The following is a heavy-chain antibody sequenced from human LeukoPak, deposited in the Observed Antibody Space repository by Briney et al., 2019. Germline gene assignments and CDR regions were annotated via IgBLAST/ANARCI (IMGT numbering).Heavy chain of an antibody. V-gene: IGHV3-23*01. CDR2: ISGGGAVT. CDR1: GFTLSSYA. CDR3: AKEPRVATIEIFYY. J-gene: IGHJ4*02. Sequence: HPGGSLRLSCAASGFTLSSYAMSWVRQAPGEGLEWVSSISGGGAVTYYADSVKGRFTISRDNSKNAVYLQMNSLRAEDTAVYYCAKEPRVATIEIFYYCGQGTLVTVSS. D-gene: IGHD5-12*01.